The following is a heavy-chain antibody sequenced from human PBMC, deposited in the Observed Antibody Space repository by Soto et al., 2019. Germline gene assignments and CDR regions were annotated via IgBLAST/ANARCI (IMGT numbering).Heavy chain of an antibody. V-gene: IGHV4-39*01. D-gene: IGHD2-2*01. CDR2: IYYSGST. J-gene: IGHJ4*02. CDR1: GGSISSSSYY. CDR3: ARKSEGVVPAAPFFDY. Sequence: SETLSLTCTVSGGSISSSSYYWGWIRQPPGKGLEWIGSIYYSGSTYYNPSLKSRVTISVDTSKNQFSLKLSSVTAADTAVYYCARKSEGVVPAAPFFDYWGQGTLVTVSS.